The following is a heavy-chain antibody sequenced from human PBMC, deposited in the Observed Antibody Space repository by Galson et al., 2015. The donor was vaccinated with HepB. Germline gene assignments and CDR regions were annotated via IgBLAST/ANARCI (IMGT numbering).Heavy chain of an antibody. CDR3: AKVAIVGVTRGFFDY. Sequence: SLRLSCAASGFNFDDYAMHWVRQAPGKGLEWVSGISWNSGSRGYADSVKGRFTISRDNAKNSLYLQMNSLRTEDTALYFCAKVAIVGVTRGFFDYWGQGTLVTVSS. J-gene: IGHJ4*02. D-gene: IGHD1-26*01. CDR1: GFNFDDYA. V-gene: IGHV3-9*01. CDR2: ISWNSGSR.